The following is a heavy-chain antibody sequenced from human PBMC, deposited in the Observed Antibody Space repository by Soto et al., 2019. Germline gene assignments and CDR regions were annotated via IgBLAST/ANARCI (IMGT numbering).Heavy chain of an antibody. V-gene: IGHV5-51*01. CDR1: GYSFTSCW. Sequence: PGESLKISCKGSGYSFTSCWIGWVRQMPGKGLEWMGIIYPADSDTRYSPSFQGQVTISADKSISTAYLQWSSLKASDTAMYYCARLWGTSSGYFDCWGQGTLVTVSS. CDR3: ARLWGTSSGYFDC. CDR2: IYPADSDT. J-gene: IGHJ4*02. D-gene: IGHD3-10*01.